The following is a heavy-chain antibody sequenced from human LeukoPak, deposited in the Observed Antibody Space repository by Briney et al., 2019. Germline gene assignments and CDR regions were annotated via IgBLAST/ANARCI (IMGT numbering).Heavy chain of an antibody. CDR3: ARHGTGQKAFDI. J-gene: IGHJ3*02. V-gene: IGHV4-59*08. CDR1: GGSISGYY. CDR2: IYYSGGT. Sequence: PSETLSLTCAVSGGSISGYYWSWIRQPPGKGLEWIRQIYYSGGTIYTPSLKGRVTISVDTTNNHFSLKLSSMTAADTAVFYCARHGTGQKAFDIWGQGTMVTVSS. D-gene: IGHD1-14*01.